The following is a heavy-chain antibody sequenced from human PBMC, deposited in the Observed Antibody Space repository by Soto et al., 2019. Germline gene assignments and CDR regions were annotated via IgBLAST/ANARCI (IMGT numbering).Heavy chain of an antibody. CDR2: IITILGIA. J-gene: IGHJ4*02. CDR3: AREGMGATTFDY. D-gene: IGHD1-26*01. V-gene: IGHV1-69*08. CDR1: GGTFSSYT. Sequence: QVQLVQSGAEVKKPGSSVKVSCKASGGTFSSYTISWVRQAPGQGLEWMGRIITILGIANYAKKFQGRVTITADKSTSTAYMELSSLRSEDTAVYYCAREGMGATTFDYWGQGTLVTVSS.